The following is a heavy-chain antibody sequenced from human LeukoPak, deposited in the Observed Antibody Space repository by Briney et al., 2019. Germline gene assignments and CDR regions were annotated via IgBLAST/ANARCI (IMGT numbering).Heavy chain of an antibody. J-gene: IGHJ4*02. CDR2: IFPGDSDT. D-gene: IGHD5-18*01. V-gene: IGHV5-51*01. Sequence: GESLKISCKTFGYSFANYWIGWVRQMPGKGLEWMGIIFPGDSDTRYSPSFQGQVTISADKSINTAYLQWSSLKASDTAMYYCARSPQLSGFDYWGQGTLVTVSS. CDR3: ARSPQLSGFDY. CDR1: GYSFANYW.